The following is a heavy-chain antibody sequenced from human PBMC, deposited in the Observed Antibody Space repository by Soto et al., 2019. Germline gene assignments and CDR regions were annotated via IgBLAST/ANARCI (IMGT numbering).Heavy chain of an antibody. J-gene: IGHJ4*02. CDR3: AREPISSSGYHFDY. D-gene: IGHD3-22*01. CDR1: GGSISSGDYY. Sequence: SETLSLTCTVSGGSISSGDYYWSWIRQPPGKGLEWIGYIYYSGSTYYNPSLKSRVTISVDTSKNQFSLKLSSVTAADTAVYYCAREPISSSGYHFDYWGQGTLVTVSS. CDR2: IYYSGST. V-gene: IGHV4-30-4*01.